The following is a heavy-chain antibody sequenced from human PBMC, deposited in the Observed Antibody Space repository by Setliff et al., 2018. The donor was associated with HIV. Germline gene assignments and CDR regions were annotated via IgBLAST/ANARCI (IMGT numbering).Heavy chain of an antibody. V-gene: IGHV3-48*03. CDR1: GFTFSRYE. CDR2: ISNSVSTV. Sequence: GGSLRLSCAASGFTFSRYEMNWVRQAPGKGLEWVSYISNSVSTVYYADSVKGRFTISRDNAKNSMYLQMGSLRVEDTAVYYCAREGCGDGTCYAPDLWGQGTLVTVSS. CDR3: AREGCGDGTCYAPDL. D-gene: IGHD2-15*01. J-gene: IGHJ4*02.